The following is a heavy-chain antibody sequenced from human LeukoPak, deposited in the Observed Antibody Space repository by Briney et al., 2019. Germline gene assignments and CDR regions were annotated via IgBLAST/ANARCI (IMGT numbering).Heavy chain of an antibody. J-gene: IGHJ6*02. CDR2: ISGSGGST. V-gene: IGHV3-23*01. Sequence: PGGSLRLSCAASGFTFSSYAMSWVRQAPGKGLEWVSAISGSGGSTYYADSVKGRFTISRDNSKNTLYLQMNSLRAEDTAVYYCAKDLFDYGDYVRSNHYYYGMHVWGQGTTVTVSS. D-gene: IGHD4-17*01. CDR1: GFTFSSYA. CDR3: AKDLFDYGDYVRSNHYYYGMHV.